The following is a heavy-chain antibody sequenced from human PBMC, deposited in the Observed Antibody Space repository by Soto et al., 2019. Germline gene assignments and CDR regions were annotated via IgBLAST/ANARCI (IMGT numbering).Heavy chain of an antibody. J-gene: IGHJ1*01. V-gene: IGHV3-23*01. CDR3: AKDGGDIEGSTEYFQH. D-gene: IGHD3-3*01. Sequence: GGSLGLSCAASGSTFSSYAITWVRKAPGKGLEWVSAISGSGGSTYYADSVKGGFTISRDNSKNTLYLQMNSLRAEDTAVYYYAKDGGDIEGSTEYFQHWGQGTLVTVSS. CDR1: GSTFSSYA. CDR2: ISGSGGST.